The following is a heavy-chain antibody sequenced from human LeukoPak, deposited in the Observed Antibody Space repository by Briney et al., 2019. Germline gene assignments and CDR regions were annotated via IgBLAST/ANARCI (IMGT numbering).Heavy chain of an antibody. J-gene: IGHJ6*03. CDR3: ARVGHRFGYYYYDMDV. CDR2: INHSGST. CDR1: GGSFSGYY. V-gene: IGHV4-34*01. D-gene: IGHD3-16*01. Sequence: SETLSLTCAVSGGSFSGYYWSWIRQPPGKGLEWIGEINHSGSTNYNPSLKSRVTISVDTSKNQFSLKLSSVTAADTAVYYCARVGHRFGYYYYDMDVWGRGTTVTVSS.